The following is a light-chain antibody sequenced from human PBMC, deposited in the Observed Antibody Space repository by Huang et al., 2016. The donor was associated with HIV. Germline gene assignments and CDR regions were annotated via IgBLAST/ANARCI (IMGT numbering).Light chain of an antibody. V-gene: IGKV1D-8*01. CDR1: QGIDSY. J-gene: IGKJ1*01. CDR2: AAS. Sequence: VIWMTQSPSLLSASKGDKVTLNCRVSQGIDSYLSGDQQKPGKAPELLISAASTLQGGVPSRFNGSGSGTDFTLTISRLQSEDFANYYCQQYYTFPWTFGQGTKVDVK. CDR3: QQYYTFPWT.